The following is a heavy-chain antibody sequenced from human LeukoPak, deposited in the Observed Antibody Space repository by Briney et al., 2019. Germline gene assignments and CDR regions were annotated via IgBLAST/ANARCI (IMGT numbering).Heavy chain of an antibody. V-gene: IGHV5-51*01. J-gene: IGHJ3*02. CDR1: GYSFTNNW. D-gene: IGHD3-22*01. CDR3: ASAGDSSGYYYFSAFDI. CDR2: IYPGDSDT. Sequence: LGESLKISCKASGYSFTNNWIGWVRQMPGKGLEWMGIIYPGDSDTRYSPSFQGQVTISADKSISTAYLQWSSLKASDTAMYYCASAGDSSGYYYFSAFDIWGQGTMVTVSS.